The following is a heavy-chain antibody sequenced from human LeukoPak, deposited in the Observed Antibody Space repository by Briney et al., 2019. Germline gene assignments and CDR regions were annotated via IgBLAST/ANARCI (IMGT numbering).Heavy chain of an antibody. CDR1: GYTFTGYY. J-gene: IGHJ6*02. D-gene: IGHD6-13*01. CDR3: ARSLIAGHYYYGMDV. Sequence: ASVKVSCKASGYTFTGYYMHWVRQAPGQGLEWMGWINPNSGGTNYAQKFQGRVTMTRATSISTAYTELSRLRSDDTAVYYCARSLIAGHYYYGMDVWGQGTTVTVSS. V-gene: IGHV1-2*02. CDR2: INPNSGGT.